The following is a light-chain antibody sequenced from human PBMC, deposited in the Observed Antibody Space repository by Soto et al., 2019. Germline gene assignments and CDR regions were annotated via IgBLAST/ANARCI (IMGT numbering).Light chain of an antibody. Sequence: DIQMTQSPSTLSASVGDRVTITCRASQSISNWLAWYQQKPGKPPKLLIYKASSLEGGVPSRFSGSGSGTEFTLSISNLQPDDFATYYCQQYNTYSQTFGQGTKVEIK. CDR3: QQYNTYSQT. CDR1: QSISNW. J-gene: IGKJ1*01. V-gene: IGKV1-5*03. CDR2: KAS.